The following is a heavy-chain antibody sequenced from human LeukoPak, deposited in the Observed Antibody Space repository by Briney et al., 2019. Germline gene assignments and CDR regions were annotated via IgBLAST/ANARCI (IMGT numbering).Heavy chain of an antibody. D-gene: IGHD2-2*01. CDR2: ISSSGSTI. V-gene: IGHV3-11*01. CDR3: ASGPAALVDFDY. J-gene: IGHJ4*02. Sequence: GGSLRLSCAASGFTFSDYYMSWIRQAPGKGLEWVSYISSSGSTIYYADSVKRRFTISRDNAKNSLYLQMNSLRAEDTAVYYCASGPAALVDFDYWGQGTLVTVSS. CDR1: GFTFSDYY.